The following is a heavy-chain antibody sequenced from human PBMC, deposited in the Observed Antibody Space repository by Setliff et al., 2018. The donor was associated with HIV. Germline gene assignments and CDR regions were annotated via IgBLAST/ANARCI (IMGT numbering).Heavy chain of an antibody. CDR2: IKQDGSEK. CDR3: AREGVNYVWGSYRPIDAFDI. CDR1: GFTFGEYA. V-gene: IGHV3-7*03. D-gene: IGHD3-16*02. J-gene: IGHJ3*02. Sequence: GGSLRLSCAASGFTFGEYALSWVRQAPGKGLEWVANIKQDGSEKYYVDSVKGRFTISRDNAKNSLYLQMNSLRADDTALYYCAREGVNYVWGSYRPIDAFDIWGQGTLVTVSS.